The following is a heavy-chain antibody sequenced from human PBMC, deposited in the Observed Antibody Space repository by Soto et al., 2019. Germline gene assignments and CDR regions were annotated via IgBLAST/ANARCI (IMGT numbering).Heavy chain of an antibody. D-gene: IGHD4-17*01. J-gene: IGHJ4*02. CDR2: ISGSGVGT. Sequence: EVQLLASGGGLVQPGGSLRLSCAASGFTFSSYAMSWVRQAPGKGLEWVSAISGSGVGTYYADSVKGRFTISRDNSKNTLYLQMNSLRAEDTAVYYCANGYGDYVGEYGYWGQGTLVTVSS. CDR3: ANGYGDYVGEYGY. V-gene: IGHV3-23*01. CDR1: GFTFSSYA.